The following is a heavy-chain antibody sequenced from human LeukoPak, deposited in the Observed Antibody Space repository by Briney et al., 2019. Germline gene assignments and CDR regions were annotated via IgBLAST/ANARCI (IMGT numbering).Heavy chain of an antibody. CDR3: AKVRVTRGGLDY. J-gene: IGHJ4*02. Sequence: PGGSLRLSCAASGFTFSSYAMTWVRLAPGKGLEWVSSISGSGGSTYNADSVKGRFTISRDNSKNTLFLQMNSLRAEDTAVYYCAKVRVTRGGLDYWGQGTLVTVSS. CDR2: ISGSGGST. CDR1: GFTFSSYA. V-gene: IGHV3-23*01. D-gene: IGHD4-11*01.